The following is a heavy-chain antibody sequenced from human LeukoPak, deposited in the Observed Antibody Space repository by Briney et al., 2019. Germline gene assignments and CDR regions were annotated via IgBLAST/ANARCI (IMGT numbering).Heavy chain of an antibody. D-gene: IGHD4-11*01. J-gene: IGHJ4*02. CDR3: ARGPTRHYSNVGY. CDR1: GYTFTGYY. V-gene: IGHV1-2*02. Sequence: ASVKVSCKASGYTFTGYYMHWVRQAPGQGLEWMGWINPNSGGTNYAQKFQGRGTMTRDTSISTAYMELSRLRSDDTAVYYCARGPTRHYSNVGYWGQGTLVTVSS. CDR2: INPNSGGT.